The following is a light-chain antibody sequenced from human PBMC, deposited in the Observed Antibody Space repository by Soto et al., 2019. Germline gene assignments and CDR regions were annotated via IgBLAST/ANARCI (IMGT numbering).Light chain of an antibody. CDR2: EGH. Sequence: QSALAQPASVSGSPGQSITISCTGASGYVGTYSLVSWYQQHPGKAPKVVIYEGHKRPSGVPDRFSGSTSVNTASLTVSGLQAGDEADYYCASYAGNNIRVFGTGTKLTVL. V-gene: IGLV2-14*02. J-gene: IGLJ1*01. CDR1: SGYVGTYSL. CDR3: ASYAGNNIRV.